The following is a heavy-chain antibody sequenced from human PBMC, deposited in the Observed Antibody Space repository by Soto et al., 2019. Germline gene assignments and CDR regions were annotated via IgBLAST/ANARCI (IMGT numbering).Heavy chain of an antibody. CDR2: IIPIFGTA. CDR1: GGTFSSYA. D-gene: IGHD1-26*01. CDR3: ARDASVGLNDY. Sequence: GASVKVSCKASGGTFSSYAISWVRQAPGQGLEWMGGIIPIFGTANYAQKFQGRVTMTTDTSTSTAYMELRSLRSDDTAVYYCARDASVGLNDYWGQGTLVTVSS. J-gene: IGHJ4*02. V-gene: IGHV1-69*05.